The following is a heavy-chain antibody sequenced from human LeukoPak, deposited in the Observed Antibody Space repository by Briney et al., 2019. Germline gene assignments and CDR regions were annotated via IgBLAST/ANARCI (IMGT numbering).Heavy chain of an antibody. D-gene: IGHD2-2*02. CDR2: ISPYNGNT. CDR3: AREYCSSTRCYSGDY. Sequence: ASVKVSCKATGFTFTNYDINWVRQATGQGLEWMGWISPYNGNTNYAQNLQGRVTMTTDTSTSTAYMELRSLRSDDTAVYYCAREYCSSTRCYSGDYWGQGTLVTVSS. V-gene: IGHV1-18*01. CDR1: GFTFTNYD. J-gene: IGHJ4*02.